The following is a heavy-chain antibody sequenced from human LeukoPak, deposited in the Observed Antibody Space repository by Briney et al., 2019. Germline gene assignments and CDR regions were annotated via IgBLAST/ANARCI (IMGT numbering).Heavy chain of an antibody. V-gene: IGHV3-15*01. J-gene: IGHJ4*02. CDR3: TTDVRGDGDFDY. CDR2: IKSKTDGGTT. CDR1: AFTFSNAW. D-gene: IGHD3-10*01. Sequence: GGSLRLSCAASAFTFSNAWMSWVRQAPGKGLEWVGRIKSKTDGGTTDYAAPVKGRFTISRDDSKNTLYLQMNSLKTEDTAVYYCTTDVRGDGDFDYWGQGTLVTVSS.